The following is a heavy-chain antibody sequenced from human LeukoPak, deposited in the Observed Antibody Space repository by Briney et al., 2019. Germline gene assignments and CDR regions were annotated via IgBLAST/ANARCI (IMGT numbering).Heavy chain of an antibody. CDR1: GYTFTSYY. Sequence: GASVKVSCKASGYTFTSYYMHWVRQAPGQGLEWMGIINPSGGSTSYAQKFQGRVTMTRDTSTSTVYMELSSLRSEDTAVYYCARDFKYYYGSGSYDAFDIWGQGTMVTVSS. J-gene: IGHJ3*02. CDR3: ARDFKYYYGSGSYDAFDI. V-gene: IGHV1-46*01. CDR2: INPSGGST. D-gene: IGHD3-10*01.